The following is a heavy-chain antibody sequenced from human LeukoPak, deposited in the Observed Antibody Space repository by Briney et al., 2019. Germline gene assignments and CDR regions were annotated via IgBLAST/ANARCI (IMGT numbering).Heavy chain of an antibody. CDR2: INHSGST. CDR3: ARGGGRRITMKSIGY. V-gene: IGHV4-34*01. Sequence: PSETLSLTCAVYGGSFSGYYWSWIRQPPGKGLEWIGEINHSGSTNYNPSLKSRVTISVDTSKNQFSLKLSSVTAADTAVYYCARGGGRRITMKSIGYWGQGTLVTGSS. D-gene: IGHD3-22*01. J-gene: IGHJ4*02. CDR1: GGSFSGYY.